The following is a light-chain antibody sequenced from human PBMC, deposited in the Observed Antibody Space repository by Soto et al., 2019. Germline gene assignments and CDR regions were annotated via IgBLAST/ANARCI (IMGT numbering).Light chain of an antibody. Sequence: EIQMTQSASSMSASVGDRVTITCRASQSISSYLKWYQQKPGKAPKLLIYAASSLQSGVPPRFSGSGSGTDFTLTISSLQRDGFATYFCQLSYSNTQMFGEGTRVDNK. CDR2: AAS. J-gene: IGKJ1*01. V-gene: IGKV1-39*01. CDR1: QSISSY. CDR3: QLSYSNTQM.